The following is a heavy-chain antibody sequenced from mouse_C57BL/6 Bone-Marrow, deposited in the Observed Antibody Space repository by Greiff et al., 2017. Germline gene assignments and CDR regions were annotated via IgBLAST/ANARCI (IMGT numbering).Heavy chain of an antibody. D-gene: IGHD4-1*01. CDR2: ISSGSSTI. CDR3: ARPANWDYFDY. Sequence: DVQLVESGGGLVKPGGSLKLSCAASGFTFSDYGMHWVRQAPEKGLEWVAYISSGSSTIYYADTVKGRFTISRDNAKTTLFLQMTSLRSEDTAMYYCARPANWDYFDYWGQGTTLTVSS. V-gene: IGHV5-17*01. CDR1: GFTFSDYG. J-gene: IGHJ2*01.